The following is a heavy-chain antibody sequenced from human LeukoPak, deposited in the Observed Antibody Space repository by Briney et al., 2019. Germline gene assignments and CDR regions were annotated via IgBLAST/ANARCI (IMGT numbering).Heavy chain of an antibody. CDR3: ARRTLVVPAAQPYNWFDP. Sequence: SETLSLTCTVSGGSISSGSYYWSWIRQPAGKGLEWIGRIYTSGSTNYNPSLKSRVTISVDTSKNQFSLKLSSVTAADTAVYYCARRTLVVPAAQPYNWFDPWGQGTLVTVSS. J-gene: IGHJ5*02. CDR2: IYTSGST. V-gene: IGHV4-61*02. CDR1: GGSISSGSYY. D-gene: IGHD2-2*01.